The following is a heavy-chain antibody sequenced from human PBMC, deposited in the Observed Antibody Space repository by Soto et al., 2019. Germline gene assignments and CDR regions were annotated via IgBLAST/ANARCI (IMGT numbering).Heavy chain of an antibody. Sequence: QVQLQESGPGLVKPSQTLSLTCTVSGGSISSGGYYWSWIRQHPGKGLEWIGYIYYSGSTYYNPSLKRRVTISADTSKNHFALKLSSVTAADTAVYYWARDFTDSSGPTLGMGVWGQGTTVTVSS. CDR1: GGSISSGGYY. D-gene: IGHD6-19*01. CDR3: ARDFTDSSGPTLGMGV. CDR2: IYYSGST. V-gene: IGHV4-31*03. J-gene: IGHJ6*02.